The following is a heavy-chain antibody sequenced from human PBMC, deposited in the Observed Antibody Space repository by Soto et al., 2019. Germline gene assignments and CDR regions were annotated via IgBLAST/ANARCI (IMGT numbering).Heavy chain of an antibody. CDR2: IDPSDSYT. Sequence: KVSCKASGYTFTSYAMHWVRQMPGKGLEWMGRIDPSDSYTNYSPSFQGHVTISADKSISTAYLQWSSLKASDTAMYYCASRVVDYYYGMDVWGQGTTVTAP. V-gene: IGHV5-10-1*01. CDR3: ASRVVDYYYGMDV. J-gene: IGHJ6*02. CDR1: GYTFTSYA.